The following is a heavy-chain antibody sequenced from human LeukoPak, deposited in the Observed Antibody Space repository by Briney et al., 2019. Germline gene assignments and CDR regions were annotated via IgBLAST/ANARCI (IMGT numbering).Heavy chain of an antibody. D-gene: IGHD3-16*01. CDR3: ARDYENIWGSFPY. V-gene: IGHV3-23*01. CDR1: GFTFSSYA. Sequence: GGSLRLSCAASGFTFSSYAMSWVRQAPGKGLEWVSAISGRGGSTYYANSVKGRFTISRDKSKNTLYLQMSSLRAEDTAVYYCARDYENIWGSFPYWGQGTLVSVSS. CDR2: ISGRGGST. J-gene: IGHJ4*02.